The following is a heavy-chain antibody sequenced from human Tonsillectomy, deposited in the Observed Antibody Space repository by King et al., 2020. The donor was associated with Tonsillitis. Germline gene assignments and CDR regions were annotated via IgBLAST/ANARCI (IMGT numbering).Heavy chain of an antibody. CDR3: STSSTMITSYYYAMDV. CDR1: GYSFTRYW. Sequence: QLVQSGAEVKMPGESLKIYCKGSGYSFTRYWIAWVRQMPGKGLEWMVIIYLGDSDARYSPSFQGQVTISADKSISTAALQWSSLKDSDTAVYYCSTSSTMITSYYYAMDVWGQGTAVTVPS. D-gene: IGHD4-23*01. CDR2: IYLGDSDA. J-gene: IGHJ6*01. V-gene: IGHV5-51*01.